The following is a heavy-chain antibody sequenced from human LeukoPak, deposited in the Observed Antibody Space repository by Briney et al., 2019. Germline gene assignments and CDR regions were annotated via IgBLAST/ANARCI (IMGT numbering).Heavy chain of an antibody. D-gene: IGHD3-10*01. CDR3: AKVGWFGELFGDY. Sequence: TGGSLRLSCAASGFNVSSYYIRGVRQAPGKGLEWVSVIYSGGSTYYAVSVKGRFIISRDNSKNTLYLQRNSLRAEDTAVYYCAKVGWFGELFGDYWGQGTLVTVSS. CDR2: IYSGGST. V-gene: IGHV3-53*01. CDR1: GFNVSSYY. J-gene: IGHJ4*02.